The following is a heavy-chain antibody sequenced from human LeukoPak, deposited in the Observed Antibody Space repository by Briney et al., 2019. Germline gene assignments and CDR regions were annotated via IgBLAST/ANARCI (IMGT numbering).Heavy chain of an antibody. Sequence: PSETLSLTCTVCGDSISNYYWSWIRQPPGKGLEWIGYIYYSESTNYNPSLKSRVTISTDTPKSQFSLNLRSVTAEDTGIYYCARGRCRNSGCRPYFDYWGQGTQVTVSS. J-gene: IGHJ4*02. CDR2: IYYSEST. D-gene: IGHD3-22*01. V-gene: IGHV4-59*01. CDR3: ARGRCRNSGCRPYFDY. CDR1: GDSISNYY.